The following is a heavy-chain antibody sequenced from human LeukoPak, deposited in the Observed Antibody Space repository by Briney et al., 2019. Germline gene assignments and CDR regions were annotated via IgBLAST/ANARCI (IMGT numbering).Heavy chain of an antibody. D-gene: IGHD1-26*01. CDR2: ISGSGDST. V-gene: IGHV3-23*01. CDR3: AREGSWYFDL. J-gene: IGHJ2*01. CDR1: GFTFSSYG. Sequence: GGSLRLSCAASGFTFSSYGMSWVRQAPGKGLEWVSAISGSGDSTYYADSVKGRFTISRDNSKNTLYLQVNSLRAEDTAVYYCAREGSWYFDLWGRGTLVTVSS.